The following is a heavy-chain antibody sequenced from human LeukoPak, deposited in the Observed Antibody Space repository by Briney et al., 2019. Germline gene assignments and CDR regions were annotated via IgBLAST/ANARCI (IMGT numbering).Heavy chain of an antibody. CDR2: VYYSGSA. V-gene: IGHV4-31*03. CDR3: SSNYYGSGSYRSWDY. CDR1: GGSISSGDHY. Sequence: PSETLSLTCTVSGGSISSGDHYWNWIRQHPGKGLEWIGYVYYSGSAYYNPSLKSRVTISIDTSKNQFSLKLSSVTAADTAVYYCSSNYYGSGSYRSWDYWGQGTLVTVSS. J-gene: IGHJ4*02. D-gene: IGHD3-10*01.